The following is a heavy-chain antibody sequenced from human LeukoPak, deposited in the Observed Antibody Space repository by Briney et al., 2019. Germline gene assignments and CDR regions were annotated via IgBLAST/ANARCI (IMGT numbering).Heavy chain of an antibody. CDR1: GYTFTSYG. CDR3: MTTVTFFDY. CDR2: ISAYNGNT. Sequence: ASVKVSCKASGYTFTSYGIRWVRQAPGQGLEWMGWISAYNGNTNYAQKLQGRVTMTTHTSTSTAYMELRSLRSDDTAVYYCMTTVTFFDYWGQGTLVTVSS. D-gene: IGHD4-17*01. V-gene: IGHV1-18*01. J-gene: IGHJ4*02.